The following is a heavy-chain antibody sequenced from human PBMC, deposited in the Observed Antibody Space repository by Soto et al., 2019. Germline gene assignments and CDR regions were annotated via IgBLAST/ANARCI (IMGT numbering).Heavy chain of an antibody. J-gene: IGHJ4*02. CDR1: GGSISSYY. CDR3: ARGRDFDWANFDY. CDR2: IYYSGST. Sequence: QVQLQESGPGLVKPSETLSLTCTVSGGSISSYYWSWIRQPPGKGLEWIGYIYYSGSTNYNPSLKSRVTISVDTSKNQFSLKLSSVTAAATAVYYCARGRDFDWANFDYWGQGTLVTVSS. D-gene: IGHD3-9*01. V-gene: IGHV4-59*01.